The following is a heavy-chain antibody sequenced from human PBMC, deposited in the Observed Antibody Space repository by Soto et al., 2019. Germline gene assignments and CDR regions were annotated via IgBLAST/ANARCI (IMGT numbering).Heavy chain of an antibody. CDR2: IIPIGGTP. CDR1: GRTFNNYA. V-gene: IGHV1-69*13. Sequence: SVKVSCKASGRTFNNYAISWVRQAPGIGFEWLGVIIPIGGTPEHAQKFQGRVTISADESTNTAYMELSSLRSEDTAAYYCATNYYDGSGHYFIFEHWGQGTLGTVS. D-gene: IGHD3-22*01. J-gene: IGHJ4*02. CDR3: ATNYYDGSGHYFIFEH.